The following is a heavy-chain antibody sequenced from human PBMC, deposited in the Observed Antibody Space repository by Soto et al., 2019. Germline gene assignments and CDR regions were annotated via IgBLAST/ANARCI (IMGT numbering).Heavy chain of an antibody. D-gene: IGHD4-4*01. CDR2: ISGKTGQT. CDR3: ASNPTEMRLVGMDV. J-gene: IGHJ6*02. V-gene: IGHV1-18*04. Sequence: GASLKVSCKASGYTFTSYGIAWVRPAPGQGLELMGWISGKTGQTNYAQNLQGRVTIATEKYTSTAYMELRSLRSDDTAVYYCASNPTEMRLVGMDVGGRGTTVTVSS. CDR1: GYTFTSYG.